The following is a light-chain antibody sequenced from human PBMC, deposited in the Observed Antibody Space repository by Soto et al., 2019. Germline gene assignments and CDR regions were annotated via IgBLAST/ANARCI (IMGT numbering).Light chain of an antibody. CDR2: DAS. V-gene: IGKV3-11*01. CDR1: QSVSSY. J-gene: IGKJ1*01. Sequence: EIVLTQSPATLSFGQGEIATLSWRASQSVSSYVAWYQQKPGQAPRLLIYDASNRATGIPARFSGSGSGTDFTLTISSLEPEDFAVYYCQQRSNWPPTWTFGQGTKVDIK. CDR3: QQRSNWPPTWT.